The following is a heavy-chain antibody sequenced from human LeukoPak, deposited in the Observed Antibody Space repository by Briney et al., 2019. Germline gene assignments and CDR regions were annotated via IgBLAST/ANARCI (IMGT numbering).Heavy chain of an antibody. D-gene: IGHD5-24*01. CDR1: GFTFSSYA. V-gene: IGHV3-23*01. J-gene: IGHJ3*02. Sequence: GGSLRLSCVACGFTFSSYAMGWVRQAPGKRPEWVSSLTDSGGTTYYVDSVKGRFTISRDNSKNTLYLHMNSLRAEDTAMHYCAKKRDAFDIWGQGTVVAVSS. CDR2: LTDSGGTT. CDR3: AKKRDAFDI.